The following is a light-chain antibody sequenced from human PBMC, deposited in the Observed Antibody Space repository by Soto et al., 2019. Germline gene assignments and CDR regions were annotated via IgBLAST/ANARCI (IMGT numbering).Light chain of an antibody. Sequence: IEVTQSPSSLAASLGDRVTITCRASQTICTYVNWYRQKSGAAPELLIYDASTLQSGVPSRFRGGASGTDFTLTISSLQLDDFATYYCQQSYNTPLTFGQGTKVDIK. CDR1: QTICTY. V-gene: IGKV1-39*01. CDR2: DAS. CDR3: QQSYNTPLT. J-gene: IGKJ1*01.